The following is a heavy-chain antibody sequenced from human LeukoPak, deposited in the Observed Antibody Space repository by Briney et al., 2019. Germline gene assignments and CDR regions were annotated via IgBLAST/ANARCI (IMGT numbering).Heavy chain of an antibody. J-gene: IGHJ4*02. Sequence: GGSLRLSCAASGFTFSSYAMSWVRQAPGKGLEWVSAISGSGGSTYYADSVKGRFTISSDNSKNTLYLQMNSLRAEDTAVFYCAKESHDSSGWDFDYWGQGTLVTVSS. D-gene: IGHD3-22*01. CDR3: AKESHDSSGWDFDY. CDR1: GFTFSSYA. V-gene: IGHV3-23*01. CDR2: ISGSGGST.